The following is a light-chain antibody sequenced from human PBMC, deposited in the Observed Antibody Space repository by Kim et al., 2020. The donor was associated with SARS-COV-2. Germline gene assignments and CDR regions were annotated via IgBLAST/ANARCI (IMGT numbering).Light chain of an antibody. CDR1: QSVDTW. V-gene: IGKV1-5*03. J-gene: IGKJ2*01. Sequence: SASVGDSVTITCRASQSVDTWLSWYQQKPGKAPNLLIYQASSLQIGVPSRFSGSGSGAEFTLTISSLQPEDFATYYCQHYIRFPYTFGQGTKLEI. CDR3: QHYIRFPYT. CDR2: QAS.